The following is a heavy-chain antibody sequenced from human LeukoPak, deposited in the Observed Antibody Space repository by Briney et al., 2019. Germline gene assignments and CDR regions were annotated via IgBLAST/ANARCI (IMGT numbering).Heavy chain of an antibody. CDR3: ARVLSYYYDSSGSIFDY. CDR1: GYTFTGYY. CDR2: INPNSGGT. V-gene: IGHV1-2*02. Sequence: ASVKVSCKASGYTFTGYYMRWVRQAPGQGLEWMGWINPNSGGTNYAQKFQGRVTMTRDTSISTAYMELSRLRSDDTAVYYCARVLSYYYDSSGSIFDYWGQGTLVTVSS. J-gene: IGHJ4*02. D-gene: IGHD3-22*01.